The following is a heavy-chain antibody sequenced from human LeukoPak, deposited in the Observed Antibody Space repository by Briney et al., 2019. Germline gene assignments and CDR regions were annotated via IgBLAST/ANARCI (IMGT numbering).Heavy chain of an antibody. D-gene: IGHD3-10*01. CDR1: GFTFRQYA. V-gene: IGHV3-43*02. J-gene: IGHJ6*02. CDR2: ISGDGDAT. CDR3: AKDRGGYYGSGTSYYFYGMGV. Sequence: SGGSLRLSCAASGFTFRQYAMHWVRQAPGRGLEWVAVISGDGDATHYVDSVKGRFSISRDQSRSSLHLQMDTLRTEDTALYYCAKDRGGYYGSGTSYYFYGMGVWGQGTTVIVSS.